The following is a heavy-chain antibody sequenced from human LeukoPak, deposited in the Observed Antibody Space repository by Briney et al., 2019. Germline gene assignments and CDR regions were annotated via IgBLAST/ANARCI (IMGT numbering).Heavy chain of an antibody. CDR1: GYTFTSYD. V-gene: IGHV1-8*01. Sequence: GASVKVSCKASGYTFTSYDINWVRQATGQGLEWMGCMNPNSGNTAFAQKFQGRVTLTRNTSISTAYMEQTSVRSEDTAVYYCARGRGWLADYWGQGTLVTVSS. CDR2: MNPNSGNT. D-gene: IGHD6-19*01. J-gene: IGHJ4*02. CDR3: ARGRGWLADY.